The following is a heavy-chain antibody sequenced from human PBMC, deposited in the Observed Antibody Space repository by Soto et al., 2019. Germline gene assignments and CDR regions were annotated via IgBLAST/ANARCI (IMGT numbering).Heavy chain of an antibody. CDR3: ARAHYYYGMDV. J-gene: IGHJ6*01. V-gene: IGHV4-30-2*01. Sequence: TLSLTCTVSGGSISSGGYSWNWIRQPPGKGLEWIGYIYQSGSSYYNPSLKSRVTISIDRSKNQFSLKLSSVTAADTAMYYCARAHYYYGMDVWGQGTTVTVSS. CDR1: GGSISSGGYS. CDR2: IYQSGSS.